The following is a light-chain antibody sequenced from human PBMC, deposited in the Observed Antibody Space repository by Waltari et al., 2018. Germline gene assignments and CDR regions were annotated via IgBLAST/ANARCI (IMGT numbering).Light chain of an antibody. V-gene: IGKV3-15*01. CDR2: GAS. CDR1: QSVSSN. CDR3: QQYNNWGPWLT. Sequence: EIVMTQSPATLSVSPGERATLSCRASQSVSSNLAWYQQKPGQAPRLLIYGASTRATGIPARFSGSGSGTEFTLTISSLQSEDFAVYYCQQYNNWGPWLTFGGGTKVEIK. J-gene: IGKJ4*01.